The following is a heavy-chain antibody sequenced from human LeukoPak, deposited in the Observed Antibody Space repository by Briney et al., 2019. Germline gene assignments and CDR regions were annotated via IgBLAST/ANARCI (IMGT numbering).Heavy chain of an antibody. D-gene: IGHD2-2*01. Sequence: GGSLRLSCAASGFTFSSYGMHWVRQAPGKGLEWVAVISYDGSNKYYADSVKGRFTISRDNSKNTLYLQMNSLRAEDTAVYYCARELYLPAARRGPGFDYWGQGTLVTVSS. CDR3: ARELYLPAARRGPGFDY. CDR2: ISYDGSNK. CDR1: GFTFSSYG. V-gene: IGHV3-30*03. J-gene: IGHJ4*02.